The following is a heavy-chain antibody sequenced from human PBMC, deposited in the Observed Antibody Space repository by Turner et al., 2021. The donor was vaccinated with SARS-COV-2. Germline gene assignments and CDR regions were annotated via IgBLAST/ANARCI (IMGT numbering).Heavy chain of an antibody. Sequence: QLQMQESGPGLVKPSETLSLTCTVSGGSISSSSYYWGWIRQPPGKGLELIGVIYYSGSTYYNPSLKSRVTISVDTSKNQFSLRLSSVTAADTAVYYCARHSPELRGDYFDYWGQGTLVTVSS. V-gene: IGHV4-39*01. J-gene: IGHJ4*02. CDR2: IYYSGST. CDR1: GGSISSSSYY. CDR3: ARHSPELRGDYFDY. D-gene: IGHD1-26*01.